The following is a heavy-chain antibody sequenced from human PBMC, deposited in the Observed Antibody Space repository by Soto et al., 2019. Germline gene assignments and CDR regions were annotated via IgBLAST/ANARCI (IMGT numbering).Heavy chain of an antibody. CDR1: GFTFSSHD. V-gene: IGHV3-30*18. J-gene: IGHJ4*02. Sequence: GGSLRLSCAASGFTFSSHDMHWVRQAPGKGLEWVAVISYDGSNKYYADSVKGRFTISRDNSKNTLCLQMNSLRAEDTAVYYCAKDLLSSSWYLPGYCGQGPLVTVYS. CDR3: AKDLLSSSWYLPGY. CDR2: ISYDGSNK. D-gene: IGHD6-13*01.